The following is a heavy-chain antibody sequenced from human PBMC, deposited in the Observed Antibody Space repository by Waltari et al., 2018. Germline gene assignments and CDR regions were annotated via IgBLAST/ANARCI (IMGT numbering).Heavy chain of an antibody. CDR1: GGSFSGYS. CDR2: INHSGST. CDR3: AGRITMPMATWFDP. J-gene: IGHJ5*02. V-gene: IGHV4-34*01. Sequence: QVQLQQWGAGLLKPSETLSLTCAVHGGSFSGYSWSWTRQPPGKGLEWIGEINHSGSTNYNPSLKSRVTISVDTSKNQFSLKLSSVTAADTAVYYCAGRITMPMATWFDPWGQGTLVTVSS. D-gene: IGHD3-10*01.